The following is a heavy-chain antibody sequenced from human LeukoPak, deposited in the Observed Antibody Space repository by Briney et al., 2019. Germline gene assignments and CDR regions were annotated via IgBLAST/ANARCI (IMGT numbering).Heavy chain of an antibody. CDR3: ARPPNEAVDGTNGMDV. CDR1: GGSFSGYY. CDR2: IYHSGST. D-gene: IGHD6-19*01. V-gene: IGHV4-34*01. Sequence: KASETLSLTCAVYGGSFSGYYWSWIRQPAGKGLEWIGYIYHSGSTYYNPSLKSRVTISVDKSKNQFSLKLTSVTAADTAVYYCARPPNEAVDGTNGMDVWGQGTTVTVSS. J-gene: IGHJ6*02.